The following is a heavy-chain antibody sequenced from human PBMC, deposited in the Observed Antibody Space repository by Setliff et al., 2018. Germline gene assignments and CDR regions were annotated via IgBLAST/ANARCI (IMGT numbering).Heavy chain of an antibody. V-gene: IGHV5-51*01. CDR2: IYPGDSDT. J-gene: IGHJ3*02. CDR1: GFSFTNYW. Sequence: GESLKISCQTSGFSFTNYWVAWVRQTPRKGLEWMGIIYPGDSDTRYSPSFEGQLTISADKSISTTYVQWSSLKASDTAMYYCARPIGGNYYGAFENWAKGQWSPSPQ. D-gene: IGHD3-10*01. CDR3: ARPIGGNYYGAFEN.